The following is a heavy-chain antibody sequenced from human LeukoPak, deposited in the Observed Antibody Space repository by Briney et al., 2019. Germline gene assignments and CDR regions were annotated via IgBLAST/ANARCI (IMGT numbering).Heavy chain of an antibody. V-gene: IGHV3-33*01. CDR2: IWYDGSHI. J-gene: IGHJ4*02. D-gene: IGHD1-7*01. Sequence: GGSLRLSCATSGFNFNSYGFHWVRRAPGKGLEWVAIIWYDGSHISYAASVKGRFTISRDKSKSTVYLQMNGLRVEDTAVYYCSRGTGTTDYWGQGTLVTVSS. CDR1: GFNFNSYG. CDR3: SRGTGTTDY.